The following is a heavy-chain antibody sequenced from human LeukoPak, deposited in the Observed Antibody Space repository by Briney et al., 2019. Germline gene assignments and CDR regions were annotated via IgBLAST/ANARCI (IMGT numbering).Heavy chain of an antibody. J-gene: IGHJ3*02. D-gene: IGHD3-9*01. CDR3: AGVTIFSYAFDI. V-gene: IGHV4-4*07. CDR1: GGSISSYY. Sequence: SETLSLTCTVSGGSISSYYWSWIRQPAGKGLEWIGRIYTRGSTNYNPSLKSRVTMSVDPSKNQFSLKLSSVTAADTAVYYCAGVTIFSYAFDIWGQGTMVTVSS. CDR2: IYTRGST.